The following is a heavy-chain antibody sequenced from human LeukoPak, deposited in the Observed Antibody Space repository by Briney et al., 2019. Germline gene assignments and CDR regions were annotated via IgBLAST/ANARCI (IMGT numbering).Heavy chain of an antibody. V-gene: IGHV1-3*03. CDR3: ARGRGPPNTNRDFYYYYYMDV. CDR2: INAANGHT. CDR1: GHTFTNYA. J-gene: IGHJ6*03. D-gene: IGHD3-10*01. Sequence: GASVKVSCKASGHTFTNYAIHWVRQAPGQRFEWMGWINAANGHTKYSQEFQDRITITRDTSATTAYMELSNLRSEDMALYYCARGRGPPNTNRDFYYYYYMDVWGTGTTVTVSS.